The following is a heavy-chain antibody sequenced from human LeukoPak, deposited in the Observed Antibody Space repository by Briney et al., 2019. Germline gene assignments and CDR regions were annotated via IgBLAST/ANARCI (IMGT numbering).Heavy chain of an antibody. CDR2: IKQDGSEK. V-gene: IGHV3-7*03. J-gene: IGHJ5*02. D-gene: IGHD3-9*01. CDR3: AREVYDILTGYYTYNWFDP. Sequence: GGSLTLSCAASGFTFSSYWMSWVRQAPGKGLQWVANIKQDGSEKYYVDSVKGRFTISRDNAKNSLYLQMNSLRAEDTAVYYCAREVYDILTGYYTYNWFDPWGQGTLVTVSS. CDR1: GFTFSSYW.